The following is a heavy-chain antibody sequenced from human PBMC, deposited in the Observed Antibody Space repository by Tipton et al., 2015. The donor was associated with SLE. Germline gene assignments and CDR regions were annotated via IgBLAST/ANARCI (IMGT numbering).Heavy chain of an antibody. CDR3: ARRRSEAAGVPLEPEYFPH. CDR1: GGSISSGSYY. V-gene: IGHV4-61*09. Sequence: LRLSCTVSGGSISSGSYYWSWIRQPAGKGLEWIGHIYTSGSTNYNPSLKSRVTISVDTSKNQFSLKLSSVTAADTAVYYCARRRSEAAGVPLEPEYFPHWGQGTLVSVSS. CDR2: IYTSGST. J-gene: IGHJ1*01. D-gene: IGHD6-13*01.